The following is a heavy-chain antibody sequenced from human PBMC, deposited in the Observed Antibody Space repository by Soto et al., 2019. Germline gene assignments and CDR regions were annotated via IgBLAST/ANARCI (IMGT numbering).Heavy chain of an antibody. Sequence: PPQTLKITCAGCDRGLTGPDVGFRGRATMKGLEWMGIIYPGDADTRYSTSFKGKGTISADKSISTAYLQWSSLKASDTAMYYGARHQYCSSTSCYVAFDIGGQGTMGT. CDR3: ARHQYCSSTSCYVAFDI. D-gene: IGHD2-2*01. V-gene: IGHV5-51*01. J-gene: IGHJ3*02. CDR2: IYPGDADT. CDR1: DRGLTGPD.